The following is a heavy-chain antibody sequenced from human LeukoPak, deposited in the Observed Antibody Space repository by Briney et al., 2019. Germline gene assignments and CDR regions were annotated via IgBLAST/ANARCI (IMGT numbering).Heavy chain of an antibody. D-gene: IGHD3-10*01. V-gene: IGHV1-69*05. J-gene: IGHJ4*02. CDR1: GGTFSSYA. CDR2: IIPIFGTA. CDR3: ARTRMVRGVIRDFDY. Sequence: GASVKVSCKASGGTFSSYAISWVRQAPGQGLEWMGGIIPIFGTANYAQKFQGRVTITTDESTSTAYMELSSLRSEDTAVYYCARTRMVRGVIRDFDYWGQGTLVTVSS.